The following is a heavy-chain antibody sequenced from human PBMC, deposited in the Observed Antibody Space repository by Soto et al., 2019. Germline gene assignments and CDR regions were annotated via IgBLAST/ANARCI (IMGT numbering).Heavy chain of an antibody. CDR1: GGSISSSSYY. CDR3: ARLRAYSGYEDHYYGMDV. V-gene: IGHV4-39*01. J-gene: IGHJ6*02. CDR2: IYYSGST. Sequence: SGTLSLTCTVSGGSISSSSYYWGWIRQPPGKGLEWIGSIYYSGSTYYNPSLKSRVTISVDTSKNQFSLKLSSVTAADTAVYYCARLRAYSGYEDHYYGMDVWGQGTTVTVSS. D-gene: IGHD5-12*01.